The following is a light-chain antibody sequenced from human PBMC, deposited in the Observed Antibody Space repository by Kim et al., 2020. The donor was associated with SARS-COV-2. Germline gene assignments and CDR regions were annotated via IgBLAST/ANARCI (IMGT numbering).Light chain of an antibody. CDR3: QQYGSSLPWT. CDR1: QSKSSSY. J-gene: IGKJ1*01. V-gene: IGKV3-20*01. Sequence: PGERATVSCRTSQSKSSSYLGFYHQKPGQPPRLLIYAASSRATGIPDRFSSSGSGTDFTLTITRLVPEDFAVYYCQQYGSSLPWTFGQGTKVDIK. CDR2: AAS.